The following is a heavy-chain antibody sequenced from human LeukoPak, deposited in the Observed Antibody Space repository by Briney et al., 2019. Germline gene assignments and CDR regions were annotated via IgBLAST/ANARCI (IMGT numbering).Heavy chain of an antibody. CDR3: ARDAYYYGSGERYFDY. D-gene: IGHD3-10*01. Sequence: SETLSLTCTVSGGSISSYYWSWIRQPPGKGLEWIGYIYYSGSTNYNPSLKSRVTISVDTSKNQFSLKLSSVTAADTAVYYCARDAYYYGSGERYFDYWGQGTLVTVSS. V-gene: IGHV4-59*12. J-gene: IGHJ4*02. CDR2: IYYSGST. CDR1: GGSISSYY.